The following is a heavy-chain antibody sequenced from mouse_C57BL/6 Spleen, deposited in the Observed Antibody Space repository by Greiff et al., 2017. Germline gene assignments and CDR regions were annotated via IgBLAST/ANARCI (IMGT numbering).Heavy chain of an antibody. V-gene: IGHV5-9-1*02. CDR3: TSDRYDYDEVYYAMDY. D-gene: IGHD2-4*01. J-gene: IGHJ4*01. Sequence: EVQLVESGEGLVKPGGSLKLSCAASGFTFSSYAMSWVRQTPEQRLEWVAYISSGGDYIYYADTVKGRFTISRDTARNTLYLQMSSLKSEDTAMYYCTSDRYDYDEVYYAMDYWGQGTSVTVSS. CDR2: ISSGGDYI. CDR1: GFTFSSYA.